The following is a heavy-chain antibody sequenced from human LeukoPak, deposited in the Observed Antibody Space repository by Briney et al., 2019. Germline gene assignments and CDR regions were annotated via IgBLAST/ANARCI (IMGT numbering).Heavy chain of an antibody. CDR2: ISYDGSNK. CDR3: AGGGDIYDFWSGYPQD. D-gene: IGHD3-3*01. J-gene: IGHJ4*02. CDR1: GFTFSSYA. Sequence: GGSLRLSCAASGFTFSSYAMHWVRQAPGKGLEWVAVISYDGSNKYYADSVKGRFTISRDNSKNTLYLQMNSLRAEDTAVYYCAGGGDIYDFWSGYPQDWGQGTLVTVSS. V-gene: IGHV3-30*04.